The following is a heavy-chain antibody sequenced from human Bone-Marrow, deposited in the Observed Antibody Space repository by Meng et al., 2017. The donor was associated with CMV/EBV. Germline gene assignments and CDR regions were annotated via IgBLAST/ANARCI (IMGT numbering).Heavy chain of an antibody. J-gene: IGHJ5*02. CDR1: GFTFNTYS. D-gene: IGHD6-19*01. CDR2: ISSSSSYI. CDR3: ARDLRSLTSIAVGFDP. V-gene: IGHV3-21*01. Sequence: SCAASGFTFNTYSMNWVRQAPGKGLEWFSSISSSSSYIYYADSVKGRFTISRDNAKNSLYLQMNRLRAEDTAVYYCARDLRSLTSIAVGFDPWGQGALVTVSS.